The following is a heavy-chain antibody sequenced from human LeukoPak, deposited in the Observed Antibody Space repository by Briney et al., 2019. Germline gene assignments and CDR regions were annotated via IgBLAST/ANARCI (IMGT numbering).Heavy chain of an antibody. CDR2: IYHSGST. CDR1: GYSISSGYY. D-gene: IGHD1-26*01. Sequence: SETLSLTCTVSGYSISSGYYWGWIRQPPGKGLEWIGSIYHSGSTYYNPSLKSRVTISVDTSKNQFSLKLSSVTAADTAVYYCARESGGATNYYYYYMDVWGKGTTVTVSS. V-gene: IGHV4-38-2*02. CDR3: ARESGGATNYYYYYMDV. J-gene: IGHJ6*03.